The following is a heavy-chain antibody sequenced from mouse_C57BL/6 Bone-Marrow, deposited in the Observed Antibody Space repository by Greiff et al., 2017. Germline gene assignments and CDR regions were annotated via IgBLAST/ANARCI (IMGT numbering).Heavy chain of an antibody. CDR1: GFNIKDYY. Sequence: VHVKQSGAELVKPGASVKLSCTASGFNIKDYYMHWVKQRTEQGLEWIGRIAPEDGETKYAPKFQGKATITADTSSNTSYLQLSSLTSEDTAVYSCARLSWVFDYWGQGTTLTVSS. V-gene: IGHV14-2*01. CDR3: ARLSWVFDY. J-gene: IGHJ2*01. D-gene: IGHD4-1*01. CDR2: IAPEDGET.